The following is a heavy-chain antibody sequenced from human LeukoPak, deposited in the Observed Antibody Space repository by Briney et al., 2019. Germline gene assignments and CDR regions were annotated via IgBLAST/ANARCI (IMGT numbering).Heavy chain of an antibody. CDR3: VKSRGWLRPRIDY. J-gene: IGHJ4*02. V-gene: IGHV3-64D*06. Sequence: GGSLRLSCSASGFTFSSYAMHWVRQAPGKGLEYVSAISSNGGSTYYADSVKGRFTISRDNSKNTLYLQMSSLRAEDTAVYYCVKSRGWLRPRIDYWGQGTLVTVSS. D-gene: IGHD5-12*01. CDR1: GFTFSSYA. CDR2: ISSNGGST.